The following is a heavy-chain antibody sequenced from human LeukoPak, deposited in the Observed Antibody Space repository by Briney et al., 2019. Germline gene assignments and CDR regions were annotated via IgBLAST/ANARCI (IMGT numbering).Heavy chain of an antibody. CDR1: GGSINSTSYY. V-gene: IGHV4-39*01. CDR2: IYYRGKT. J-gene: IGHJ5*02. CDR3: TRHVATSCWFDP. Sequence: SETLSLMCTVSGGSINSTSYYWGWIRQPPGKGLEWIGSIYYRGKTYYSPSLKSRVTMSVGTSKNQFSLKLSSVTAADTAVYYCTRHVATSCWFDPWGQGTLVTVSS. D-gene: IGHD5-24*01.